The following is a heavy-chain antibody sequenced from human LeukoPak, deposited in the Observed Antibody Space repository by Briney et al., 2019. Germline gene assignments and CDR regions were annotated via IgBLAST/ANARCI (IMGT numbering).Heavy chain of an antibody. CDR2: IYYSGST. J-gene: IGHJ6*02. D-gene: IGHD3-9*01. CDR1: GGSISSYY. Sequence: PSETLSLTCTVSGGSISSYYWSWIRQPPGKGLEWIGYIYYSGSTNYNPSLKSRVTISVDTSKNQFSLKLSSVTAADTAVYYCARQYFDIYYYYGMDVWGQGTTVTVSS. V-gene: IGHV4-59*08. CDR3: ARQYFDIYYYYGMDV.